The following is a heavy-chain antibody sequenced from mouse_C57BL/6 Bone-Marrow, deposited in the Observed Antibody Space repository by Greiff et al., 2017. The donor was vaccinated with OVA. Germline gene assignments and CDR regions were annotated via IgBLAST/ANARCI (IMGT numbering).Heavy chain of an antibody. CDR3: TRGVYDYVFAY. D-gene: IGHD2-4*01. J-gene: IGHJ3*01. CDR1: GFTFSSYA. CDR2: ISSGGDYI. Sequence: DVKLVESGAGLVKPGGSLKLSCAASGFTFSSYAMSWVRQTPEKRLEWVAYISSGGDYIYYADTVKGRFTISRDNARNTLYLQMSSLKSEDTAMYYCTRGVYDYVFAYWGQGTLVTVSA. V-gene: IGHV5-9-1*02.